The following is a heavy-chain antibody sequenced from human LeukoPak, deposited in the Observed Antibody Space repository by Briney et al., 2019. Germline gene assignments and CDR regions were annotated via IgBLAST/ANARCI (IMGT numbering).Heavy chain of an antibody. D-gene: IGHD3-3*01. Sequence: GGSLGLSCAASGFTFDDYAMHWVRQAPGKGLEWVSGISWNSGSIGYADSVKGRFTISRDNAKNSLYLQMNSLRAEDMALYYCAEDLQFRTDFWSPKAFDIWGQGTMVTVSS. CDR3: AEDLQFRTDFWSPKAFDI. CDR2: ISWNSGSI. J-gene: IGHJ3*02. V-gene: IGHV3-9*03. CDR1: GFTFDDYA.